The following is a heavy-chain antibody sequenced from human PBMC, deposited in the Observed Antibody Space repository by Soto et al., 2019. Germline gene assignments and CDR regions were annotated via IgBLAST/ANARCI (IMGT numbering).Heavy chain of an antibody. CDR1: GFTFGDYA. Sequence: EVQLVESGGGLVQPGRSLRLCCAASGFTFGDYAMPWVRLVPGKGLEWVSGISWNSDNIYYADSVKGRLTISRDNAKNSLYLQMNSLRGEDTALYYCAKWTEASGHEYPCDSWGQGTLVTVSS. CDR2: ISWNSDNI. CDR3: AKWTEASGHEYPCDS. J-gene: IGHJ4*02. V-gene: IGHV3-9*01. D-gene: IGHD5-12*01.